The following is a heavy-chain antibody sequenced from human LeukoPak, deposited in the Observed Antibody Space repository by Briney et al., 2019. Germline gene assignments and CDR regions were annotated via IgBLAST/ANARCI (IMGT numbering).Heavy chain of an antibody. Sequence: ASVKVSCKASGYTFTSYYMHWVRQAPGQGLEWMGIINPSGGSTSYAQKFQGRVTMTRDTSTSTVYMELNSLRSEDTAVYYCARWTVMLRGVRRHAFDIWGQGTMVTVSS. CDR2: INPSGGST. CDR3: ARWTVMLRGVRRHAFDI. V-gene: IGHV1-46*01. CDR1: GYTFTSYY. J-gene: IGHJ3*02. D-gene: IGHD3-10*01.